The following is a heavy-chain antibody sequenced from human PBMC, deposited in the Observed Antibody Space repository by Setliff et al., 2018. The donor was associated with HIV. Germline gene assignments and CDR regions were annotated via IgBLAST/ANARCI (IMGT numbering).Heavy chain of an antibody. D-gene: IGHD3-10*01. V-gene: IGHV4-34*01. CDR3: ARHSGVASPNWFDP. CDR2: INHSGST. J-gene: IGHJ5*02. CDR1: GGSIRSYY. Sequence: PSETLSLTCSVTGGSIRSYYWSWIRQPPGKGLEWIGEINHSGSTNYNPSLKSRVTISVDTSKNQFSLKLSSATAADTAVYYCARHSGVASPNWFDPWGQGTLVTVSS.